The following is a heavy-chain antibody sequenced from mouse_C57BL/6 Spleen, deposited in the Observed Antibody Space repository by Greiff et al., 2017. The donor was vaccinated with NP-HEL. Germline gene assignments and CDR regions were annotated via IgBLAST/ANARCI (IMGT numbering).Heavy chain of an antibody. V-gene: IGHV1-53*01. CDR2: INPSNGGT. J-gene: IGHJ2*01. Sequence: LQPGTELVKPGASVKLSCKASGYTFTSYWMHWVKQRPGQGLEWIGNINPSNGGTNYNEKFKSKATLTVDKSSSTAYMQLSSLTSEDSAVYYCARGSGLTIFDYWGQVTTLTVSS. CDR1: GYTFTSYW. CDR3: ARGSGLTIFDY. D-gene: IGHD3-2*02.